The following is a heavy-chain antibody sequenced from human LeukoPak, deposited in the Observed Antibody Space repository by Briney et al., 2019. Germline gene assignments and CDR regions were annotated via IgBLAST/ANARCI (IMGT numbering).Heavy chain of an antibody. Sequence: PGGSLRLSCAASGFTFSDYGMHWVRQAPGKGLEWVAVISFDGSNKYYADSVKGRFTISRDNSKNTLYLQMNSLRAEDTAVYYCAKDGLLWWSPYYYYYMDVWGKGTTVTISS. V-gene: IGHV3-30*18. D-gene: IGHD2-21*01. CDR3: AKDGLLWWSPYYYYYMDV. J-gene: IGHJ6*03. CDR1: GFTFSDYG. CDR2: ISFDGSNK.